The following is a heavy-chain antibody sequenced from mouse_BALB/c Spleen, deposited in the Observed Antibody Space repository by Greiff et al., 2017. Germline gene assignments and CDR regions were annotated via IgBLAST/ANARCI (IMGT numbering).Heavy chain of an antibody. CDR1: GYTFTDYW. CDR3: ARAVGAMDY. CDR2: IDTSDSYT. D-gene: IGHD1-1*01. Sequence: QVHVKQPGAELVMPGASVKMSCKASGYTFTDYWMHWVKQRPGQGLEWIGAIDTSDSYTSYNQKFKGKATLTVDESSSTAYMQLSSLTSEDSAVYYCARAVGAMDYWGQGTSVTVSS. V-gene: IGHV1-69*01. J-gene: IGHJ4*01.